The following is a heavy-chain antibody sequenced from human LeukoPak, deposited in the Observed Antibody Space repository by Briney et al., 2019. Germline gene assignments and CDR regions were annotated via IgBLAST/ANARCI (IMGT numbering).Heavy chain of an antibody. D-gene: IGHD4-17*01. CDR1: GVSFNDYY. V-gene: IGHV4-34*01. CDR2: INHSGYT. J-gene: IGHJ4*02. Sequence: SETLSLTCAVSGVSFNDYYWSWVRQTPGKGLEWIGEINHSGYTNDSPSLKSRVTLSIDTSRKQFSLNLRSVIVADTGIYYCTRMTTGHDYWGQGTLVTVSS. CDR3: TRMTTGHDY.